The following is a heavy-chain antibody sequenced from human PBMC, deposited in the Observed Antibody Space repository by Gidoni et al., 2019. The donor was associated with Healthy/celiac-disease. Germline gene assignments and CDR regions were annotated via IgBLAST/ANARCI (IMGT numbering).Heavy chain of an antibody. Sequence: QVQLVESGGGVVQPGRSLRLSCAASGFTFSSYGMHWVRQAPGKGLEWVAVISYDGSNKYYADSVKGRFTISRDNSKNTLYLQMNSLRAEDTAVYYCAKGREIHEYFDYWGQGTLVTVSS. CDR3: AKGREIHEYFDY. D-gene: IGHD1-26*01. J-gene: IGHJ4*02. V-gene: IGHV3-30*18. CDR2: ISYDGSNK. CDR1: GFTFSSYG.